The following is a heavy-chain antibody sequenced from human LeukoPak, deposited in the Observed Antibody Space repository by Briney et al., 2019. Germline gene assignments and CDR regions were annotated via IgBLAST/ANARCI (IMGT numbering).Heavy chain of an antibody. CDR3: ARHKRTTVPNYYYYYYMDV. CDR2: IYYSGST. D-gene: IGHD4-11*01. J-gene: IGHJ6*03. V-gene: IGHV4-39*01. CDR1: GGSISSSSYY. Sequence: EASETLSLTCTVSGGSISSSSYYWGWIRQPPGKGLEWIGSIYYSGSTYYNPSLKSRVTISVDTSKNQFSLKLSSVTAADTAVYYCARHKRTTVPNYYYYYYMDVWGKGTTVTVSS.